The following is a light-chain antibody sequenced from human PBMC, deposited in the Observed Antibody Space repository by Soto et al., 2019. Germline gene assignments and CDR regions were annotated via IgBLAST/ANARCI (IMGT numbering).Light chain of an antibody. J-gene: IGKJ5*01. CDR2: AAS. CDR3: QHYADLPPIT. Sequence: DIQMTQSPSSLSASVGDRFTITCRASQSISSYLNWYQQKPGKAPKLLIYAASSLQSGVPSRFSGSGSGTEFTLTISSLQPDDFATYYCQHYADLPPITFGQGTRLE. CDR1: QSISSY. V-gene: IGKV1-39*01.